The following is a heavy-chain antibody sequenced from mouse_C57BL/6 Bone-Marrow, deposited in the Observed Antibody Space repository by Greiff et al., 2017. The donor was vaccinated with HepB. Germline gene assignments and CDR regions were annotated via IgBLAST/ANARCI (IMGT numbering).Heavy chain of an antibody. CDR3: ASYYYGSSYRYYAMDY. J-gene: IGHJ4*01. Sequence: VQLKESVAELVRPGASVKLSCTASGFNIKNTYMHWVKQRPEQGLEWIGRIDPANGNTKYAPKFQGKATITADTSSNTAYLQLSSLTSEDTAIYYCASYYYGSSYRYYAMDYWGQGTSVTVSS. V-gene: IGHV14-3*01. CDR2: IDPANGNT. D-gene: IGHD1-1*01. CDR1: GFNIKNTY.